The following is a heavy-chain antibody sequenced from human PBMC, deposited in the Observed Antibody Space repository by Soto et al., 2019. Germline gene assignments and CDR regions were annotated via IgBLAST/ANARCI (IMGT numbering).Heavy chain of an antibody. V-gene: IGHV1-46*01. CDR2: INPSGGST. J-gene: IGHJ5*02. D-gene: IGHD3-10*01. CDR1: GYTFTSYY. CDR3: ARGTSMIRGVMDSWFDP. Sequence: ASVKVSCKASGYTFTSYYMHWVRQAPGQGLEWMGIINPSGGSTSYAQKFQGRVTITADESTSIAYMELSTLRSEDTAVYYCARGTSMIRGVMDSWFDPWGQGTLVTVSS.